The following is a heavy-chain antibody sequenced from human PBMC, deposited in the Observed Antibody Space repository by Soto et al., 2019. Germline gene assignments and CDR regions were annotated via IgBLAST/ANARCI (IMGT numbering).Heavy chain of an antibody. D-gene: IGHD1-26*01. Sequence: PGGSLRLSCAASGFTFSSYGMHWVRQAPGKGLEWVAVIWYDGSNKYYADSVKGRFTISRDNSKNTLYLQMNSLRAEDTSVYYCAKGGGRGGCYYIPISYYFDYGGREPGVTVP. CDR1: GFTFSSYG. J-gene: IGHJ4*02. CDR2: IWYDGSNK. V-gene: IGHV3-30*02. CDR3: AKGGGRGGCYYIPISYYFDY.